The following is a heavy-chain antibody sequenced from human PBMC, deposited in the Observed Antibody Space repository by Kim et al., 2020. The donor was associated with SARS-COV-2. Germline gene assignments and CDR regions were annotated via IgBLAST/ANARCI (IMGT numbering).Heavy chain of an antibody. CDR2: INHSGST. J-gene: IGHJ4*02. Sequence: SETLSLTCAVYGGSFSGYYWSWIRQPPGKGLEWIGEINHSGSTNYNPSLKSRVTISVDTSKNQFSLKLSSVTAADTAVYYCARRKQIAVAGKGDVGFDYWGQGTLVTVSS. V-gene: IGHV4-34*01. CDR1: GGSFSGYY. D-gene: IGHD6-19*01. CDR3: ARRKQIAVAGKGDVGFDY.